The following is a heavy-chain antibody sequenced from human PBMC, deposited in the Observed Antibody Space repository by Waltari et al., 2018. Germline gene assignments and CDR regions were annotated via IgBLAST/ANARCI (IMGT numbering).Heavy chain of an antibody. D-gene: IGHD1-26*01. CDR2: IYHRGST. J-gene: IGHJ3*02. V-gene: IGHV4-38-2*01. CDR1: GYSISSGYY. Sequence: QVQLQESGPGLVKPSETLSLTCAVSGYSISSGYYWGWIRQPQRKGLEWIGSIYHRGSTYYNPPLKSRVTISVDTSKNQFSLKLSSVTAADTAVYYCARVGRSPLGFPFDIWGQGTMVTVSS. CDR3: ARVGRSPLGFPFDI.